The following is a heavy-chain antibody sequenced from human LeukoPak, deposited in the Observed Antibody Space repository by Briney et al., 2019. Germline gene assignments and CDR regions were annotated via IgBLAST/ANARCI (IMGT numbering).Heavy chain of an antibody. Sequence: GGSLRLSCAASGFTFSSYSMNWIRQAPGKGLEWVSSISSSTSYIYYADSVKGRFTISKDNAKNSLYLQMNSLRAEDTAVYYCGKNRYSGSLSPFDIWGQGTMVTVSS. CDR3: GKNRYSGSLSPFDI. V-gene: IGHV3-21*04. CDR1: GFTFSSYS. CDR2: ISSSTSYI. J-gene: IGHJ3*02. D-gene: IGHD1-26*01.